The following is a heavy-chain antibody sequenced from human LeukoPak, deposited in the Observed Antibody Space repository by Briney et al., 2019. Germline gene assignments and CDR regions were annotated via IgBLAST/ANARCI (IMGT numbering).Heavy chain of an antibody. J-gene: IGHJ4*02. Sequence: GGSLRLSCAASGFTFSSYDMNWVRQAPGKGLEWVSYISPSSTRIDYAASVRGRFTISRDNAKRSLYLQMSSLRAEDTAVYYCARGSVTWGGLDYWGQGTLVTVSS. V-gene: IGHV3-48*04. D-gene: IGHD4-17*01. CDR3: ARGSVTWGGLDY. CDR1: GFTFSSYD. CDR2: ISPSSTRI.